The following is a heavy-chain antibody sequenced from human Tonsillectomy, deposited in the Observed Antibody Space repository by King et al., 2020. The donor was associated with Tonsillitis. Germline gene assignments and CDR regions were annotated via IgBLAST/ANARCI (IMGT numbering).Heavy chain of an antibody. CDR3: ARDPDWNYVSSRFDP. CDR2: IEQDGSEK. D-gene: IGHD1-7*01. V-gene: IGHV3-7*01. J-gene: IGHJ5*02. CDR1: GFTFSSYW. Sequence: VQLVESGGGLVQPGGSLRLSCAASGFTFSSYWMSWVRQAPGKGLEWVANIEQDGSEKYYVDSVKGRFTISRDNAKNSLYLQMNSLRAEDTAVYYCARDPDWNYVSSRFDPWGQGTLVTVSS.